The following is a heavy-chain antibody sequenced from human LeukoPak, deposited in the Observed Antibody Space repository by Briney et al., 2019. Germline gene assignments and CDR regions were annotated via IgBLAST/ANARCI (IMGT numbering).Heavy chain of an antibody. CDR2: ISGSGGST. D-gene: IGHD3-16*01. CDR3: AKATYYDYLKAGYYYGMDV. Sequence: GGSLRLSCAASGFIFSSDALSWVRQAPGRGLEWVSAISGSGGSTSYADSVKGRFTISRDNSKNTLYLQMNSLRAEDTAVYYCAKATYYDYLKAGYYYGMDVWGQGTTVTVSS. J-gene: IGHJ6*02. V-gene: IGHV3-23*01. CDR1: GFIFSSDA.